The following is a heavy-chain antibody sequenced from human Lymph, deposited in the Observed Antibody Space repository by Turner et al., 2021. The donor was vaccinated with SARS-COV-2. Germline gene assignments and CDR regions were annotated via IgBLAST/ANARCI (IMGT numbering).Heavy chain of an antibody. CDR2: FDPEDGKT. CDR3: ATDRSSGWPHYYYYTMDV. V-gene: IGHV1-24*01. CDR1: GYTLTELS. Sequence: QVPLVQSGAEVKKPGASVKVSCKVSGYTLTELSMHWVRQAPGKGLEWMGGFDPEDGKTIYAQKFQDRVTMTEETSTDTAYMELSSLRSEDTAVYYCATDRSSGWPHYYYYTMDVWGQGTTVTVS. D-gene: IGHD6-19*01. J-gene: IGHJ6*02.